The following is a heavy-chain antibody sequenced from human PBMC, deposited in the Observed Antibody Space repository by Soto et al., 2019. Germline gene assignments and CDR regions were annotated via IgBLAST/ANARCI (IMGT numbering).Heavy chain of an antibody. CDR3: AKGEGSSYY. J-gene: IGHJ4*02. V-gene: IGHV3-23*01. D-gene: IGHD5-18*01. CDR2: ISGMGGST. CDR1: GFTVSRYE. Sequence: GDLRLSFEDSGFTVSRYEMSWVRQAPGKGLEWVSAISGMGGSTYYADYVKGRFTMFRDNSKNTLYLQMNRLRAEDTAVYYCAKGEGSSYYWGQGTLVTVTS.